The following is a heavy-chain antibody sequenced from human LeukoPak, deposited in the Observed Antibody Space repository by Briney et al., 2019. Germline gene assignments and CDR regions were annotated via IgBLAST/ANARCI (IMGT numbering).Heavy chain of an antibody. Sequence: PSETLSLTCTVSGGSISSGGYYWSWIRQHPGKGLEWIGYIYYSGSTYYNPSLKSRVTISVDTSKNQFSLKLSSVTAADTAVYYCARDRRDGYNYGDFDYWGQGTLVTVSS. D-gene: IGHD5-24*01. CDR1: GGSISSGGYY. CDR3: ARDRRDGYNYGDFDY. V-gene: IGHV4-31*03. CDR2: IYYSGST. J-gene: IGHJ4*02.